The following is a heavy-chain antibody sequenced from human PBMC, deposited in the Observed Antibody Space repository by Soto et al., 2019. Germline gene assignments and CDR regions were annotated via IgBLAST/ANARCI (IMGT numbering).Heavy chain of an antibody. Sequence: SETLSLTCTVSGGSISSGAYHWNWIRQHPGKGLEWIGSIYYSGSTYDNPSLKSRVAISVDTSKNQFSLKVMSVTAADAAVYYCARGSGGDNDNLFDPWGQGILVTVSS. V-gene: IGHV4-31*03. D-gene: IGHD4-17*01. CDR2: IYYSGST. CDR3: ARGSGGDNDNLFDP. CDR1: GGSISSGAYH. J-gene: IGHJ5*02.